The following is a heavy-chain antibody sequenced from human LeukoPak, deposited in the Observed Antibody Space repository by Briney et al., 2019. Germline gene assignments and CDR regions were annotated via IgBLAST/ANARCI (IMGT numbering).Heavy chain of an antibody. CDR1: GFNFSNYV. CDR3: AKSDSSAYYSWYFDY. V-gene: IGHV3-23*01. CDR2: ISGSGDNT. Sequence: PGGSLRLSCAASGFNFSNYVMSWVRQAPGKGLEWLSGISGSGDNTYFADSVRGRFTVSRDNSKNTVYLQMKSLGAEDTAVYSCAKSDSSAYYSWYFDYWGQGTLVTVSS. J-gene: IGHJ4*02. D-gene: IGHD3-22*01.